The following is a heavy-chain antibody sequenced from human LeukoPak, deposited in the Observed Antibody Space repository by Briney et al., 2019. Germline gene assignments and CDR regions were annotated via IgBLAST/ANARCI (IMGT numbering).Heavy chain of an antibody. J-gene: IGHJ4*02. D-gene: IGHD2-21*02. V-gene: IGHV1-69*05. CDR1: GGTFSSYA. CDR2: IIPIFGTA. CDR3: AREGLAYCGGDCYSGFDY. Sequence: ASVKVSCKASGGTFSSYAISWVRQAPGQGLEWMGRIIPIFGTANYAQKFQGRVTITTDESTSTAYMKLSSLRSEDTAVYYCAREGLAYCGGDCYSGFDYWGQGTLVTVSS.